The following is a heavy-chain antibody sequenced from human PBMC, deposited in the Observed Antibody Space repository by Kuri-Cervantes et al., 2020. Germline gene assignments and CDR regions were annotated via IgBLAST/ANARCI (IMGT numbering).Heavy chain of an antibody. J-gene: IGHJ4*02. CDR3: ARDPKAGLGWWWGGYFDY. D-gene: IGHD2-21*01. V-gene: IGHV3-21*01. CDR1: GFTFSSYI. CDR2: ISSSSSYI. Sequence: GEFLKISCAASGFTFSSYILNWVRQAPGKGLEWVSSISSSSSYIYYADSVKGRFTISRDNSKKALYLQMNSLRAEDTALYYWARDPKAGLGWWWGGYFDYWGQGTLVTVSS.